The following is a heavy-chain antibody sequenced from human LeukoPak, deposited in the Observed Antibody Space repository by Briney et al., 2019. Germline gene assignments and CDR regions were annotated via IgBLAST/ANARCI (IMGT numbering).Heavy chain of an antibody. D-gene: IGHD2-15*01. J-gene: IGHJ5*02. CDR1: GFTFSAYS. V-gene: IGHV3-21*01. Sequence: PGGSLRLSCAASGFTFSAYSMNWVCQAPGKGLDWVSSISSGSRDIYYADSVKGRCTISRDNAKDSLYLQMNSLRAEDTAVYYCAKCSGGNCDHSDDHWGQGTLVTVSP. CDR3: AKCSGGNCDHSDDH. CDR2: ISSGSRDI.